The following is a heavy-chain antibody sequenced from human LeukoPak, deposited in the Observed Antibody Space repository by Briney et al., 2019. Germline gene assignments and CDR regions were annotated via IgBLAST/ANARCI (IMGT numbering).Heavy chain of an antibody. D-gene: IGHD3-3*02. CDR1: GYTFTRYY. CDR3: ATSFRGVTWFDP. V-gene: IGHV1-46*01. J-gene: IGHJ5*02. Sequence: ASVKLSCKASGYTFTRYYMNWVRQAPGQGLEWMGIINPSGGSTNYAQKFQGRVTMTRDTSTSTIYMEVSSVRSEDTAVYYCATSFRGVTWFDPWGQGTLVTVSS. CDR2: INPSGGST.